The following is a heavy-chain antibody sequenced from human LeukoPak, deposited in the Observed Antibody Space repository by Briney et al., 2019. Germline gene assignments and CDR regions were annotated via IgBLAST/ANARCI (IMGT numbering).Heavy chain of an antibody. CDR1: GFTFSDYY. Sequence: GGSLRLSCAASGFTFSDYYMSWIRQAPGKGLEWVSYISSSGSTIYYADSVKGRFTISRDNAKNSLYLQMNSLRAEDTAVYYCARESTVTTPDAFDIWGQGTMVTVSS. CDR3: ARESTVTTPDAFDI. J-gene: IGHJ3*02. V-gene: IGHV3-11*01. CDR2: ISSSGSTI. D-gene: IGHD4-23*01.